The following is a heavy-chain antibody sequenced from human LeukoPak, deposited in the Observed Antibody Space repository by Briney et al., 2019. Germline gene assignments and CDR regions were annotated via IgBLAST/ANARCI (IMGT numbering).Heavy chain of an antibody. CDR2: ISSSGSTI. CDR3: ARVIAARPGDYFDY. V-gene: IGHV3-11*04. J-gene: IGHJ4*02. Sequence: PGGSLRLSCAASGFTFSDYYMSWIRQAPGKGLEWVSYISSSGSTIYYADSVKGRFTISRDNAKNSVYLQMNSLRVEDTAVYYCARVIAARPGDYFDYWGQGSLVTVSS. CDR1: GFTFSDYY. D-gene: IGHD6-6*01.